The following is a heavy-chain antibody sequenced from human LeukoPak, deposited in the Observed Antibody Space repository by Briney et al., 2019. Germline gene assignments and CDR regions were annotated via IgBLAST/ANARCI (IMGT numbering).Heavy chain of an antibody. CDR2: IYYSGST. V-gene: IGHV4-59*01. Sequence: SETLSLTCTVSGGSISSYYWSWIRQPPGKGPEWIGYIYYSGSTNYNPSLKSRVTISVDTSKNQFSLKLSSVTAADTAVYYCARCIGIVYDYWGQGTLVTVSS. CDR1: GGSISSYY. D-gene: IGHD3-22*01. CDR3: ARCIGIVYDY. J-gene: IGHJ4*02.